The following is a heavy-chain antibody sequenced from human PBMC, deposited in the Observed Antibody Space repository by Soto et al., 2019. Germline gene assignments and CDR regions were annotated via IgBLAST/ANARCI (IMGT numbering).Heavy chain of an antibody. CDR3: ARDQGYCSGGSCYAAGY. J-gene: IGHJ4*02. CDR2: INSDGSST. Sequence: EVQLVESGGGLVQPGGSLRLSCAASGFTFSSYWMHWVRQVPGKGLVWVSRINSDGSSTGYADSVMGRFTISRDNARNTLYLQMNSMRAEDTAVYYCARDQGYCSGGSCYAAGYWGQGTLVTVSS. CDR1: GFTFSSYW. V-gene: IGHV3-74*01. D-gene: IGHD2-15*01.